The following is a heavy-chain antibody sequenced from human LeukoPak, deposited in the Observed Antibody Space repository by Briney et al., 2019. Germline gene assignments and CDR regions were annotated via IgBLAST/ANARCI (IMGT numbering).Heavy chain of an antibody. CDR2: IYYSGST. D-gene: IGHD4-23*01. CDR3: ARGYGDNSGAFDI. Sequence: SSETLSLTCTVSGGSITSIIYYWGWIRQPPGKGLEWIGTIYYSGSTSYNPSLKSRVTISVDRSKNQFSLKLSSVTAADTAVYFCARGYGDNSGAFDIWGQGTLVTVSS. V-gene: IGHV4-39*07. J-gene: IGHJ3*02. CDR1: GGSITSIIYY.